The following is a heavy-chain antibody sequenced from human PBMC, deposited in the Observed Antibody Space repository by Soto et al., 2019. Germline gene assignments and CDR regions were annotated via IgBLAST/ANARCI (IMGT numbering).Heavy chain of an antibody. V-gene: IGHV3-74*01. Sequence: EVQLVESGGGLVQPGGSLRLSCAASGFTFSVYWMHWVRQAPGKGLVWVSRIDSDGSSTSYADSVKGRFTISRDNAKSTLYLQMDRLRAVDTAVYYCARPGYSNYGPGVDVGGQGTTVTVSS. CDR1: GFTFSVYW. CDR3: ARPGYSNYGPGVDV. D-gene: IGHD4-4*01. J-gene: IGHJ6*02. CDR2: IDSDGSST.